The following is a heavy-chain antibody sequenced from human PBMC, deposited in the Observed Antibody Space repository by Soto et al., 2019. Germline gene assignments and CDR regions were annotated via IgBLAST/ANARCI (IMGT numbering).Heavy chain of an antibody. V-gene: IGHV3-7*01. J-gene: IGHJ6*02. CDR1: GFTFSSYW. CDR2: IKQDGSEK. CDR3: ARGFRGDILTGYYRGLGESHYYYGMDV. Sequence: GGSLRLSCAASGFTFSSYWMSWVRQAPGKGLEWVANIKQDGSEKYYVDSVKGRFTISRDNAKNSLYLQMNSLRAEDTAVYYCARGFRGDILTGYYRGLGESHYYYGMDVWGQGTTVTVSS. D-gene: IGHD3-9*01.